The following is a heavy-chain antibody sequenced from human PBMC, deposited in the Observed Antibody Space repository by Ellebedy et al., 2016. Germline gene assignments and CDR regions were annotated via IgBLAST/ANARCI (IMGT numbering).Heavy chain of an antibody. J-gene: IGHJ4*02. V-gene: IGHV3-23*01. D-gene: IGHD2-15*01. CDR3: CYGHYSGS. Sequence: GESLKISXVASGFSFRNFFMSWVRQAPGGGLEWISTISGDGDTTFSADSVKGRFTISRDNFRNTLYLQMNSLRAEDTAVYYCCYGHYSGSWGQGTLVTVSS. CDR1: GFSFRNFF. CDR2: ISGDGDTT.